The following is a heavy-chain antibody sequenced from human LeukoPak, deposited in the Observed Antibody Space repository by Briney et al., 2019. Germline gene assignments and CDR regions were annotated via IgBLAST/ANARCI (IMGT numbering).Heavy chain of an antibody. V-gene: IGHV1-2*02. J-gene: IGHJ5*02. D-gene: IGHD6-6*01. CDR1: GYTFTGYY. CDR2: INPNSGGT. CDR3: AGDFQAARLHLFEL. Sequence: ASVKVSCKASGYTFTGYYMHWVRQAPGQGLEWMGWINPNSGGTNYAQKFQGRVTMTRDTSISTAYMELRSLTSEDTAVYYCAGDFQAARLHLFELWGQGSLVTVSS.